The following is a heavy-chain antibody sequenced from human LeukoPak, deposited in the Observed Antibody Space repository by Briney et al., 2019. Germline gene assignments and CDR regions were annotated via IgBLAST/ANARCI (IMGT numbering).Heavy chain of an antibody. V-gene: IGHV6-1*01. CDR1: GDSVSSNSAA. CDR3: ARVQQLGQGFHY. D-gene: IGHD6-13*01. J-gene: IGHJ4*02. CDR2: TYYRSKWYN. Sequence: SQTLSLTCAISGDSVSSNSAAWNWIRQSPSRGLEWLGRTYYRSKWYNDYALSVKSRISINPDTSKNLFSLQLNSVTPEDTAVYYCARVQQLGQGFHYWGLGTLVTVSS.